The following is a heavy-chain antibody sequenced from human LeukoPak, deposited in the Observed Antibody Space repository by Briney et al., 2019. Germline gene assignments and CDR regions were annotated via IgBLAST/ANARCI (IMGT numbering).Heavy chain of an antibody. D-gene: IGHD6-13*01. CDR2: IDPSDSYT. CDR1: GYIFTSYW. V-gene: IGHV5-10-1*01. Sequence: GESLKISCKGSGYIFTSYWISWVRQMPGKGLEWMGRIDPSDSYTNYSPSFQGHVTISADKSISTAYLQWSSLKASDTAMYYCARGGYSSSWYDWFDPWGQGTLVTVSS. J-gene: IGHJ5*02. CDR3: ARGGYSSSWYDWFDP.